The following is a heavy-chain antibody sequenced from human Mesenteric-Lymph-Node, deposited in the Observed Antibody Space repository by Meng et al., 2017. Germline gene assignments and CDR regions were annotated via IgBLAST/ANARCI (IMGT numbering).Heavy chain of an antibody. D-gene: IGHD2/OR15-2a*01. V-gene: IGHV3-74*01. CDR1: GFSFSSYG. Sequence: GGGLISPGGSLEPSCAAFGFSFSSYGMYWVRQTPGKGGMWVSRINSDETSTSYADSVKGRFTISRDNAKNTLYLQMNSLRVEDTGLYYCARGACSTCYEEDWFDSWGQGTLVTVSS. J-gene: IGHJ5*01. CDR2: INSDETST. CDR3: ARGACSTCYEEDWFDS.